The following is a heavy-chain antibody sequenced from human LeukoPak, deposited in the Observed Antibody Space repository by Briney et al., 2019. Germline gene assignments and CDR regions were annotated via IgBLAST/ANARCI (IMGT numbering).Heavy chain of an antibody. J-gene: IGHJ1*01. CDR2: ISGSGGST. D-gene: IGHD3-10*01. Sequence: GGSLRLSCAASGFTFSSYAMSWVRQAPGKGLEWVSAISGSGGSTYYADSVKGRFTISRDNSKYTLYLQMNSLRAEDTAVYCCAKASIITMVRGPVFQHWGQGTLVTVSS. V-gene: IGHV3-23*01. CDR1: GFTFSSYA. CDR3: AKASIITMVRGPVFQH.